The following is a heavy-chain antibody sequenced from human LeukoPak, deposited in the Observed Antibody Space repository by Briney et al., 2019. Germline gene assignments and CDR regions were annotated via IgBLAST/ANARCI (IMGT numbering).Heavy chain of an antibody. CDR3: AKDSRGYGGSDLDY. J-gene: IGHJ4*02. Sequence: PGGSLRLSCAASGFTFSSYAMSWVRQAPGKGLEWVSAISGSGTDTYYADSVKGRFTISRDNSKNTLYLQMNSLRAEDTAVYYCAKDSRGYGGSDLDYWGQGTLVTVSS. CDR1: GFTFSSYA. D-gene: IGHD5-12*01. CDR2: ISGSGTDT. V-gene: IGHV3-23*01.